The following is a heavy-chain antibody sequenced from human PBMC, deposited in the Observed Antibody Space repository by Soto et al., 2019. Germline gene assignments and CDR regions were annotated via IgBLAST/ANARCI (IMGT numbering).Heavy chain of an antibody. CDR3: ARDLVGGYSYGFYYFDY. V-gene: IGHV1-18*01. CDR1: GYRFTSYG. J-gene: IGHJ4*02. Sequence: GASVKVSCKPSGYRFTSYGIGWVRQAPGQRLEWMGWMSANDGGTRYAQKFQGRVTMTRDTSTSTAYLELSSLRSEDTAVYYCARDLVGGYSYGFYYFDYWAQGPLVTVS. D-gene: IGHD5-18*01. CDR2: MSANDGGT.